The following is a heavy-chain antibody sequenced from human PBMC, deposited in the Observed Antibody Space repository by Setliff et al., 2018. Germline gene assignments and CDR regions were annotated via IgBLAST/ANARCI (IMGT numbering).Heavy chain of an antibody. J-gene: IGHJ4*02. V-gene: IGHV3-73*01. Sequence: PGGSLRLSCAASGFSFSDSAMHWVRQASGKGLEWIGRIRSKANSYSTEYAASVKGRFTISRDDSKNSLYLQMNSLKTEDTAVYYCTRARDRSGYWDFDYWGQGTLVTVSS. CDR2: IRSKANSYST. D-gene: IGHD3-3*01. CDR3: TRARDRSGYWDFDY. CDR1: GFSFSDSA.